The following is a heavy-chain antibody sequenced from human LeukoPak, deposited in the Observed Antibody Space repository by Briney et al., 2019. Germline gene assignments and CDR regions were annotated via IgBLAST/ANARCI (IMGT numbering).Heavy chain of an antibody. V-gene: IGHV1-2*02. D-gene: IGHD6-19*01. CDR2: INPNSGGI. J-gene: IGHJ5*02. Sequence: ASVKVSCKASGYTFTGYYMHWVRQAPGQGLEWMGWINPNSGGINYAQKFQGRVTMTRDTSISTAYMELSRLRSDDTAVYYCARDLLSSGWSNWFDPWGQGTLVTVSS. CDR1: GYTFTGYY. CDR3: ARDLLSSGWSNWFDP.